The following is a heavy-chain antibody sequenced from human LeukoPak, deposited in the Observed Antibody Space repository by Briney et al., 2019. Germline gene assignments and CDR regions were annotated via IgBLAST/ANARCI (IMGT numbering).Heavy chain of an antibody. CDR3: ARDIKEAYCGGDCYSNGMDV. D-gene: IGHD2-21*02. Sequence: ASVNVSFKASGYTFTSYYLHWVRQAPGQGLEWMGIINPSGGSTSYAQKFQGRVTMTRDTSTSTVYMELSSLRSEDTAVYYCARDIKEAYCGGDCYSNGMDVWGQGTTVTVSS. CDR2: INPSGGST. CDR1: GYTFTSYY. J-gene: IGHJ6*02. V-gene: IGHV1-46*01.